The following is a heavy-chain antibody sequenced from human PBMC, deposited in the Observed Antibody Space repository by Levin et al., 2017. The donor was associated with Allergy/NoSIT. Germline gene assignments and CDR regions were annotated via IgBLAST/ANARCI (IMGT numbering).Heavy chain of an antibody. CDR2: IYYSGSI. CDR3: ARSDVGDAFDS. Sequence: SSETLSLTCAVSGGSISSAGYSWSWIRQPPGKGLEWIGHIYYSGSIYYKPSLKTRVIISPDRSKNQFSLMLSSVTAADTAVYYCARSDVGDAFDSWGQGAMVTVSS. V-gene: IGHV4-30-2*01. CDR1: GGSISSAGYS. D-gene: IGHD3-3*01. J-gene: IGHJ3*02.